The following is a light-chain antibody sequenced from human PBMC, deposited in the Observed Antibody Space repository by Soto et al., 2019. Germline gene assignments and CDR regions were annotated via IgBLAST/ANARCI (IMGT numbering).Light chain of an antibody. V-gene: IGKV4-1*01. CDR3: QRTYNAPIFT. CDR2: WAS. Sequence: DIVMTQSPDSLAVSLGERATINCKSSQSVLYSSNNKNYLAWYQQKPGQPPKLLIYWASTRESGVPDRFSGSGSGTDFTLTISSLQPEDVATYYGQRTYNAPIFTFGPGTKVDIK. CDR1: QSVLYSSNNKNY. J-gene: IGKJ3*01.